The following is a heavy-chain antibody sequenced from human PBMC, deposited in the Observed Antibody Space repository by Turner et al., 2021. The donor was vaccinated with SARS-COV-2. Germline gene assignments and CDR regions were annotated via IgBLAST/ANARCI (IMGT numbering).Heavy chain of an antibody. CDR2: IDPSDSYN. D-gene: IGHD3-16*01. CDR3: ARHFPGGWAVNL. V-gene: IGHV5-10-1*01. Sequence: ELQLVQSGAEVKKPGESLRISCKGSGYSFTSYWISRVRQMPGKGLEWMGRIDPSDSYNNYSPYVQGHVTIAADKSISTAYLEWSSLKASDTAMYYCARHFPGGWAVNLWGQGTLVTVSS. J-gene: IGHJ5*02. CDR1: GYSFTSYW.